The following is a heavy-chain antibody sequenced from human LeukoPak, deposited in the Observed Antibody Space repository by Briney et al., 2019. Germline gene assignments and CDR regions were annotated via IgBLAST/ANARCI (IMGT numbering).Heavy chain of an antibody. CDR1: GLTFSSYA. J-gene: IGHJ1*01. CDR2: ISGRGRTT. CDR3: AKTLFYDRGHETFQH. D-gene: IGHD2/OR15-2a*01. V-gene: IGHV3-23*01. Sequence: GGSLRLSCAASGLTFSSYAMSWVRQAPGKGLEWVSAISGRGRTTYSADSVKGRFTISRDNSKHTLYPQMNSLRAEDTAVYYCAKTLFYDRGHETFQHWGQGTLVTVSS.